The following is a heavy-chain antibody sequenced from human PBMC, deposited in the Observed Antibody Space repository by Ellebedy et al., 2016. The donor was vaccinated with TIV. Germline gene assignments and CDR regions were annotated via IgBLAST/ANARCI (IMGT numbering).Heavy chain of an antibody. J-gene: IGHJ3*02. CDR2: IRLDGGDK. V-gene: IGHV3-7*01. Sequence: GESLKISCVASGFSFSSYWMTWVRQAPGKGLEWVANIRLDGGDKYYVDSVKGRFTVSRDNAKNSLYLQMTSLRADDTGVYYCATDGSYGDFRTPRHAFVMWGQGTMVIVSS. CDR1: GFSFSSYW. D-gene: IGHD4-17*01. CDR3: ATDGSYGDFRTPRHAFVM.